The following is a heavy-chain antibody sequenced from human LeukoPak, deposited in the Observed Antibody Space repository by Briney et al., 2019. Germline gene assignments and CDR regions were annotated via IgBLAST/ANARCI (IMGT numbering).Heavy chain of an antibody. V-gene: IGHV3-43D*03. CDR1: GFTFDDYA. D-gene: IGHD2-21*02. J-gene: IGHJ6*03. CDR3: ARARRVTANYYYMDV. CDR2: ISWDGGST. Sequence: GGSLRLSCAASGFTFDDYAMHWVRQAPGKGLEWVSLISWDGGSTYYADSVKGRFTISRDNSENSLYLQMNSLRAEDTALYYCARARRVTANYYYMDVWGKGTTVTVSS.